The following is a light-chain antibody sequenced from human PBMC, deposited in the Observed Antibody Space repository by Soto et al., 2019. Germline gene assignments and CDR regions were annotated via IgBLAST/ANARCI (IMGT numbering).Light chain of an antibody. CDR1: SSDVGGYDY. V-gene: IGLV2-14*01. J-gene: IGLJ3*02. CDR3: SSYSSTSTPWV. Sequence: QSVLTQPPSASGSPGQSVTISCTGTSSDVGGYDYVSWYQQHPGKAPKLMIYEVTIRPSGVSDRFSGSKSGNTASLTISGLQAEDEADYYCSSYSSTSTPWVFGGGTKLTVL. CDR2: EVT.